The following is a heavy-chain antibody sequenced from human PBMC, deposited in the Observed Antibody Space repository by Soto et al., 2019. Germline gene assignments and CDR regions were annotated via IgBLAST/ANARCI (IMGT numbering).Heavy chain of an antibody. D-gene: IGHD3-22*01. V-gene: IGHV3-23*01. CDR3: AKGSPVGSYYGSSGFDY. CDR2: ISGSGGST. CDR1: GFTFSNYA. Sequence: EVQLLESGGGLVQPGGSLRLSCAASGFTFSNYAINWVRQAPGKGLEWVSVISGSGGSTYYADSVKGRFTVSRDNSKNTLDLQIKSLRAEDTAVYYCAKGSPVGSYYGSSGFDYWGQGTLVTVSS. J-gene: IGHJ4*02.